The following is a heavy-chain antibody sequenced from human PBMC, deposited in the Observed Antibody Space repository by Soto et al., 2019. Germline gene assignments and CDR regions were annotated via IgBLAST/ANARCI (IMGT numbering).Heavy chain of an antibody. V-gene: IGHV1-58*01. CDR3: AAYDWNDGRIDY. CDR2: IVVGSGNT. Sequence: GASVKVSCKASGFTFTSSAVQWVRQARGQRLEWIGWIVVGSGNTNYAQKFQERVTITRDMSTSTAYMELSSLRSEDTAVYYCAAYDWNDGRIDYWGQGTLVTVSS. D-gene: IGHD1-1*01. J-gene: IGHJ4*02. CDR1: GFTFTSSA.